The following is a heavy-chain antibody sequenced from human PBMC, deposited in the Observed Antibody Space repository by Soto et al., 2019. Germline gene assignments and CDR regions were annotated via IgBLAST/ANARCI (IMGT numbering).Heavy chain of an antibody. CDR3: ARVSGRFLFFCGIDG. D-gene: IGHD3-3*01. CDR2: ISYDGRNK. J-gene: IGHJ6*04. Sequence: GVSLILSCAASGFPFSSYAMHWVRQAPGKGLEWVAVISYDGRNKYYADSVKGRFTISRDNSKKTLYLQMNSLRAEDTAVYYCARVSGRFLFFCGIDGWVNVTTVTV. CDR1: GFPFSSYA. V-gene: IGHV3-30*04.